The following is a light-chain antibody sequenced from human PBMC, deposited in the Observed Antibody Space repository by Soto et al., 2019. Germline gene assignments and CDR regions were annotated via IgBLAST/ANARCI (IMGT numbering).Light chain of an antibody. Sequence: QSALTQPPSASGSPGQSVTISCTGTSSDVGLYNYVSLYQQHPGKAPKVIIFEVSQRPSGVPYRFSGSKSGNTAALTVSGLQAEDEADYYCSSYAGSNNLVFGGGTQLTVL. CDR2: EVS. CDR1: SSDVGLYNY. V-gene: IGLV2-8*01. CDR3: SSYAGSNNLV. J-gene: IGLJ2*01.